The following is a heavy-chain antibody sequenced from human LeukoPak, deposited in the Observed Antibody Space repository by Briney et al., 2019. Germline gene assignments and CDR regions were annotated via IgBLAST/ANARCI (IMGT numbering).Heavy chain of an antibody. CDR2: INPNSGGT. J-gene: IGHJ4*02. Sequence: ASVKVSCKASGYTFTGYYMHWVRQAPGQGLEWMGRINPNSGGTNYAQKFQGRVTMTRDTSISTAYMELSRLRSDDTAVYYCASRMKLGISLDYRGQGTLVTVSS. D-gene: IGHD3-16*01. V-gene: IGHV1-2*06. CDR1: GYTFTGYY. CDR3: ASRMKLGISLDY.